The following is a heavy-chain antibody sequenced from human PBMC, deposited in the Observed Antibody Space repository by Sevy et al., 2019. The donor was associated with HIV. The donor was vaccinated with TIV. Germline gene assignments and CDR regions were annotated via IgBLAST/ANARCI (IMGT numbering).Heavy chain of an antibody. J-gene: IGHJ4*02. CDR3: ARAYCSGGSCYSLAY. D-gene: IGHD2-15*01. V-gene: IGHV1-18*01. CDR1: GYTFTSYR. CDR2: ISAHNGDT. Sequence: ASIKVSCKTSGYTFTSYRITCVRQAPGQGLEWMGWISAHNGDTNYAQKLQGRVTMISETSTSTAYMVLRSLRSDDTAIYYCARAYCSGGSCYSLAYWGQGTLVTVSS.